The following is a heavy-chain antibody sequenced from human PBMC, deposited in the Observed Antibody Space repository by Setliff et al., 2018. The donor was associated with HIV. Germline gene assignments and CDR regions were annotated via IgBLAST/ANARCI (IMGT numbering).Heavy chain of an antibody. V-gene: IGHV4-39*01. CDR1: GGSITRRTNNY. D-gene: IGHD4-4*01. J-gene: IGHJ5*02. CDR2: TIYGGDT. Sequence: PSETLSLTCTVSGGSITRRTNNYWGWIRQPPGKGLEWIGSTIYGGDTFYNPSLKSRVTISVDTSKSQVSLRLISVTAADTSVYYCARPYSGRGGGAWFDPWGQGILVTVSS. CDR3: ARPYSGRGGGAWFDP.